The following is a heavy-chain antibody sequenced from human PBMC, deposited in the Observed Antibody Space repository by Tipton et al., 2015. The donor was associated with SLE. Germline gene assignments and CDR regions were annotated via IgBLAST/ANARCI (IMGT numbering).Heavy chain of an antibody. CDR2: IYYSGST. D-gene: IGHD7-27*01. Sequence: TLSLTCAVYGGSFSSSSYYWGWIRQPPGKGLEWIGYIYYSGSTNYNPSLKSRVTISVDTSKNQFSLKLSSVTAADTAVYYCARDPTNWGSNWYFDLWGRGTLVTVSS. CDR1: GGSFSSSSYY. V-gene: IGHV4-61*01. J-gene: IGHJ2*01. CDR3: ARDPTNWGSNWYFDL.